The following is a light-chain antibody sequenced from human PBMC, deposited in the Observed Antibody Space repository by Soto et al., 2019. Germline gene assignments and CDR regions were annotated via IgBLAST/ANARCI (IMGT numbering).Light chain of an antibody. CDR1: QSVSSN. J-gene: IGKJ1*01. CDR3: HQYNGWPRT. Sequence: RGMAHAPSTLSVSPGEIATPSFRASQSVSSNLAWYQQKPGQAPSLLIYATSSRATGIPDRFSGSGSGTEFTLTITSLQYEDFAVYYCHQYNGWPRTFGQGTKVDIK. CDR2: ATS. V-gene: IGKV3D-15*01.